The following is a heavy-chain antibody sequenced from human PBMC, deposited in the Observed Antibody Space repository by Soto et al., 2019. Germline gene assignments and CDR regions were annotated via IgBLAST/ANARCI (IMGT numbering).Heavy chain of an antibody. Sequence: QVQLVQSGAEVKKPGASVNVSCKASGYSFHTYAISWVRQAPGQGLEWVGWISGYNGNTNYAQKFQGRVTLTTDTSTKTAFMELRSLTGDDTAVDYCAREYGMDVWGQGTTVTVSS. J-gene: IGHJ6*02. V-gene: IGHV1-18*01. CDR2: ISGYNGNT. CDR1: GYSFHTYA. CDR3: AREYGMDV.